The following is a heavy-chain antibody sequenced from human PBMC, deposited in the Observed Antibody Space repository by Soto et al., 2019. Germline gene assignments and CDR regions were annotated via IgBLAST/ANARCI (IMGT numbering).Heavy chain of an antibody. D-gene: IGHD3-16*01. CDR2: TSYDGSDK. CDR1: GFTFRSYV. J-gene: IGHJ1*01. Sequence: QVKLVESGGGVVQPGTSLRVSCVGSGFTFRSYVIHWVRQAPGKGLEWVALTSYDGSDKYYGDSVRGRFPISRDNSRNTVDLLMDSLRLEDTAFYYCARWGTTGGLDVWGQGTLVSVSS. V-gene: IGHV3-30*14. CDR3: ARWGTTGGLDV.